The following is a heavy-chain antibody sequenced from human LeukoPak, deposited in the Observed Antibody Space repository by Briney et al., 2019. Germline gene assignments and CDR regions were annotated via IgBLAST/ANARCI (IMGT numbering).Heavy chain of an antibody. CDR3: AKDSDHGGSGWYWGYYSDC. D-gene: IGHD6-19*01. J-gene: IGHJ4*02. V-gene: IGHV3-23*01. Sequence: GGSLRLSCAASGFTFSSYAMSWVRQAPGKGLEWVSAISGSGGSTYSADSVKGRFTISRDNSKNTLYLQMNNLKAEDTAVYYCAKDSDHGGSGWYWGYYSDCWGQGALVTVSS. CDR1: GFTFSSYA. CDR2: ISGSGGST.